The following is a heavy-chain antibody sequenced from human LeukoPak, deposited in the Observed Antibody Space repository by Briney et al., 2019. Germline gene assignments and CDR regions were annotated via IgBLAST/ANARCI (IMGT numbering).Heavy chain of an antibody. Sequence: SETLSLTCAVYGGSFSGYYWSWIRQPPGKGLEWIGEINHSGSTSYNPSLKSRVTIPVDTSKNQFSLKLSSVTAADTAVYYCARTSGYSHDAFDIWGQGTMVTVSS. CDR1: GGSFSGYY. CDR2: INHSGST. D-gene: IGHD3-22*01. V-gene: IGHV4-34*01. CDR3: ARTSGYSHDAFDI. J-gene: IGHJ3*02.